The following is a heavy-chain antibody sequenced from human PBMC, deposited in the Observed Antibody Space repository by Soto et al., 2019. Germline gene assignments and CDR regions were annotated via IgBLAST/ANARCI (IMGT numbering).Heavy chain of an antibody. CDR1: GFTFRSYW. J-gene: IGHJ4*02. CDR2: IKQDGSEK. D-gene: IGHD1-26*01. Sequence: EVQLGESGGGLVQPGGSLRLSCAASGFTFRSYWMTWVRQAPGKGLEWVANIKQDGSEKYYLDSVKGRFTISRENAKSSRYLQMNSPRAEDTAVYYCARVLVGMTRRQPFDYWGQGALVTVSS. CDR3: ARVLVGMTRRQPFDY. V-gene: IGHV3-7*05.